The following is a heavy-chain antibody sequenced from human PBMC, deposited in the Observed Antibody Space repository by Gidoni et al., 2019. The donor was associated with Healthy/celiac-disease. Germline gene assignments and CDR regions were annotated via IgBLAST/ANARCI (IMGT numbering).Heavy chain of an antibody. J-gene: IGHJ6*02. V-gene: IGHV3-23*04. Sequence: EVQLVESGGGFIQPGGSLRLSCAASGFTFRNYAIGWVRQAPGKGLGWVSAISGSGDSTYHADSVKGRFTISRDNSKNTLYLQMNSLRAEDTAVYYCAKNSAGCSGGSCYSPLYGLDVWGQGTTVTVSS. CDR2: ISGSGDST. CDR1: GFTFRNYA. D-gene: IGHD2-15*01. CDR3: AKNSAGCSGGSCYSPLYGLDV.